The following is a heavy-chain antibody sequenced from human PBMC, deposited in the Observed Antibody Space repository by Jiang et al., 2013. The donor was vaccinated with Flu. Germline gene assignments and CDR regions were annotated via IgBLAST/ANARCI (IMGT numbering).Heavy chain of an antibody. CDR1: GFTFRNYA. J-gene: IGHJ3*02. D-gene: IGHD1-1*01. Sequence: QLVESGGGVVQPGRSLRLSCAASGFTFRNYAMHWVRQAPGKGLQWVAAISNDENNKSYSDSVKGRFTISRDNSRKTLYLRMDSLRPEDTAVYYCAKQLAHHPTGSFDIWGQGTLVTVSS. V-gene: IGHV3-30*18. CDR3: AKQLAHHPTGSFDI. CDR2: ISNDENNK.